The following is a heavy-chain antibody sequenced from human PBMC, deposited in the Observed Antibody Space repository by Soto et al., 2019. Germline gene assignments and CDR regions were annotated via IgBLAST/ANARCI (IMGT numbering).Heavy chain of an antibody. CDR1: GFTFSSYG. J-gene: IGHJ4*02. Sequence: AGGSLRLSCAASGFTFSSYGMHWVRQAPGKGLEWVAVISYDGSNKYYADSVKGRFTISRDNSKNTLYLQMNSLRAEDTAAYYCAKKKLELPDYWGQGTLVTVSS. CDR3: AKKKLELPDY. D-gene: IGHD1-7*01. V-gene: IGHV3-30*18. CDR2: ISYDGSNK.